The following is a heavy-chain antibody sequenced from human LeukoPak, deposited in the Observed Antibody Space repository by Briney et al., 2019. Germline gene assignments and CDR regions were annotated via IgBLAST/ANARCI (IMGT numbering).Heavy chain of an antibody. CDR1: GFTFSSYA. V-gene: IGHV3-23*01. J-gene: IGHJ6*02. CDR3: AKDLRIRYYYGMDV. Sequence: GGSLRLSCAASGFTFSSYAMSWVRQAPGKGLEWVSAISGSGGSTYYADSVKSRFTISRDNSKNTLYLQMNSLRAEDTAVYYCAKDLRIRYYYGMDVWGQGTTVTVSS. D-gene: IGHD2-15*01. CDR2: ISGSGGST.